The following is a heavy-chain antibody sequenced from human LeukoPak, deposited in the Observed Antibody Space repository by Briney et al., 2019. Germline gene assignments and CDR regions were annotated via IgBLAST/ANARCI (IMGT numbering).Heavy chain of an antibody. CDR1: GGTLSSYA. CDR3: ATRNFDY. V-gene: IGHV1-69*13. Sequence: SVKVSCKDSGGTLSSYAISWVRQAPGQGLEWMGGIFPFFGIPNYAQKFQGRLTLIADESTNMAYMELSSLRSEDTAVYYCATRNFDYWGQGTLVTVSS. J-gene: IGHJ4*02. CDR2: IFPFFGIP.